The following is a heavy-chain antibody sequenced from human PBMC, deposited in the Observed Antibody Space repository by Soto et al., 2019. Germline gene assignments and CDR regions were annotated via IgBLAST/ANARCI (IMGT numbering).Heavy chain of an antibody. CDR2: IYYSGST. Sequence: QLQLQESGPGLVKPSETLSLTCAVSGGSISSSSYYWGWIRQPPRKGLEWIGSIYYSGSTYYTPSLQSRVAISVDTSKNQFSLKLNSVTAADTAVYYCARRTVNIRTFYSGLKTHCFDYWGQGTLVTVSS. D-gene: IGHD6-19*01. CDR1: GGSISSSSYY. J-gene: IGHJ4*02. CDR3: ARRTVNIRTFYSGLKTHCFDY. V-gene: IGHV4-39*01.